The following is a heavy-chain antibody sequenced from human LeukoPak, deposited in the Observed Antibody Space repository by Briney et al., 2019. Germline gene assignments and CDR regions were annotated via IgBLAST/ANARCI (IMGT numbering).Heavy chain of an antibody. CDR3: AREDGAAVGYFDL. Sequence: PGGSLRLSCAASGSTFSSYWMHWVRHDPGKGLVWVSRMNAAGNSAYTDSVKGRFTIFRDNAKNTLFLQMNSLRAEDTAVYYCAREDGAAVGYFDLWGQGTLVTVSS. CDR1: GSTFSSYW. V-gene: IGHV3-74*01. D-gene: IGHD6-13*01. J-gene: IGHJ4*02. CDR2: MNAAGNSA.